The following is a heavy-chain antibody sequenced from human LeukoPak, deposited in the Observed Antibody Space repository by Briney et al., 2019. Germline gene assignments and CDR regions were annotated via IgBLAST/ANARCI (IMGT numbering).Heavy chain of an antibody. CDR2: IYYSGST. CDR3: ARESITMVRGVISDGMDV. J-gene: IGHJ6*04. CDR1: GGPISSGGYY. V-gene: IGHV4-31*03. Sequence: TLSLTCTVSGGPISSGGYYWSWIRQHPGKGLEWIGYIYYSGSTYYDPSLKSRVTISVDTSKNQFSLKLSSVTAADTAVYYCARESITMVRGVISDGMDVWGKGTTVTVSS. D-gene: IGHD3-10*01.